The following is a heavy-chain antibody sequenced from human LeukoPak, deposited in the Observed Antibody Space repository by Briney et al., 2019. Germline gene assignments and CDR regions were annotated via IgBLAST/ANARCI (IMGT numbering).Heavy chain of an antibody. CDR3: ARNTYYDFWSGYLFDP. V-gene: IGHV7-4-1*02. CDR2: INTNTGNP. D-gene: IGHD3-3*01. J-gene: IGHJ5*02. Sequence: ASVKVSCKASGYTFTSYAMNWVRQAPGQGLEWMGWINTNTGNPTYAQGFTGRFVFSLDTSVSTAYLQISSLKAEDTAVYYCARNTYYDFWSGYLFDPRGQGTLVTVSS. CDR1: GYTFTSYA.